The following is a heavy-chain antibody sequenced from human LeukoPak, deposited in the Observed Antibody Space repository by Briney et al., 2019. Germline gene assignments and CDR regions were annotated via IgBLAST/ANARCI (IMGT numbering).Heavy chain of an antibody. CDR3: ARVGVSTYSFDY. Sequence: GGSLRLSCAASGFTFSSYWMHWVRQAPGKGLVWVSRIKNDGSSTTYADSVKGRFTISRDNAKDTVYLQMNSLRAEDTAVYYCARVGVSTYSFDYWGQGTLVTVSS. J-gene: IGHJ4*02. CDR1: GFTFSSYW. CDR2: IKNDGSST. D-gene: IGHD4-11*01. V-gene: IGHV3-74*01.